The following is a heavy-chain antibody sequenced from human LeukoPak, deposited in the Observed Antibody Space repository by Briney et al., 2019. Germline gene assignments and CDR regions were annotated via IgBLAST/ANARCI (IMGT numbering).Heavy chain of an antibody. D-gene: IGHD4-11*01. J-gene: IGHJ4*02. CDR1: GGSISSYY. CDR3: ARGGLSYNNYFLDY. CDR2: IYSSGST. V-gene: IGHV4-4*07. Sequence: SETLSLTCTVSGGSISSYYWSWIRQPAGKGLEWIGRIYSSGSTNYNPSLKSRVTMSVDTSKNQFSLKLSSVTAADTAVYYCARGGLSYNNYFLDYWGQGILVTVSS.